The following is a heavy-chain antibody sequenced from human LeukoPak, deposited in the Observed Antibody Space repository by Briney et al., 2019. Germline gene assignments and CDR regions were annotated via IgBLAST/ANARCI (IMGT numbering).Heavy chain of an antibody. J-gene: IGHJ6*03. D-gene: IGHD2-2*02. V-gene: IGHV3-73*01. CDR1: GFTFSGSA. CDR2: IRSKANSYAT. CDR3: TSPPNIVVVPAAIFSTQGDYISPDYMDV. Sequence: GGSLRLSCAASGFTFSGSAMHWVRQASGKGLEWVGRIRSKANSYATAYAASVKGRFTISRDDSKNTAYLQMNSLKTEDTAVYYCTSPPNIVVVPAAIFSTQGDYISPDYMDVWGKGTTVTVSS.